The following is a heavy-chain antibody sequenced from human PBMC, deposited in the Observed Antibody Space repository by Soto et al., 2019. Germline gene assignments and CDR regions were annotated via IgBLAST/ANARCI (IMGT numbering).Heavy chain of an antibody. J-gene: IGHJ4*02. CDR2: ISTTSSSI. V-gene: IGHV3-48*02. Sequence: PGGSLRLSCAAYGFTFSSYSMNWVRQAPGKGLEWISYISTTSSSIYYADSVKGRFTISRDNAKNSLFLQMNSLRDEDTAVYYCARKGVAFDYWGQGALVTVSS. D-gene: IGHD3-3*01. CDR3: ARKGVAFDY. CDR1: GFTFSSYS.